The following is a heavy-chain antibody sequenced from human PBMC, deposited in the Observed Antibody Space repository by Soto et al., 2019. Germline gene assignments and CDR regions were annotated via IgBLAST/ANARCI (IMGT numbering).Heavy chain of an antibody. CDR1: GFTFGDHY. J-gene: IGHJ6*02. V-gene: IGHV3-72*01. CDR3: TRAPPPGPPPYYKYALDV. CDR2: SRNEANSYTT. Sequence: GGSLRLSCAGSGFTFGDHYIDWVRQAPGKGLEWVGRSRNEANSYTTGYAASVKGRFTISRDDSKNSVYLQMNSLTAEDTAMYFCTRAPPPGPPPYYKYALDVWGQGTPVTVPS.